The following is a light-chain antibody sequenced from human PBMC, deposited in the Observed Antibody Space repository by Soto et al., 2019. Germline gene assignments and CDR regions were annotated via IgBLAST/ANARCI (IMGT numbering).Light chain of an antibody. Sequence: QSVLTQPASVSGSPGQSITISCTGTNSDIGTYDYVSWYQKYPGTAPKLIMSEVRNRPSGVPSRFSGSKSGTTASLTISGLQAEDEAEYYCCSYAGSYTVVFGGGTKLTVL. CDR3: CSYAGSYTVV. V-gene: IGLV2-14*01. CDR2: EVR. J-gene: IGLJ2*01. CDR1: NSDIGTYDY.